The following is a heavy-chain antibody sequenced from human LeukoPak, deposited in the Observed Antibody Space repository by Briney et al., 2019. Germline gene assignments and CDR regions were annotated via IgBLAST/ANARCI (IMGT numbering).Heavy chain of an antibody. CDR2: IYYSGGT. J-gene: IGHJ4*02. V-gene: IGHV4-39*01. D-gene: IGHD1-26*01. CDR3: ARHSGSYYQPLDY. CDR1: GGSVSSSSYY. Sequence: SETLSLTCSVSGGSVSSSSYYWGWIRQPPGKGLERIGSIYYSGGTYYNPSLKSRVIISVDTSKNQFSLKVSSVTAADTAVYYCARHSGSYYQPLDYWGQGTLVTVSS.